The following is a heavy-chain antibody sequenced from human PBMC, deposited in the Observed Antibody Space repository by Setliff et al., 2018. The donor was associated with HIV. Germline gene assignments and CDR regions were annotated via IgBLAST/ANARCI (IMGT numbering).Heavy chain of an antibody. D-gene: IGHD2-8*02. V-gene: IGHV4-34*01. CDR3: ARGRGDIVLLVYTYPPDY. J-gene: IGHJ4*02. CDR1: GGSFSGYY. CDR2: INHSGST. Sequence: KPSETLSLTCAVYGGSFSGYYWSWIRQPPGKGLEWIGEINHSGSTNYNPSLESRVTISVDTSKNQFSLKLSSVTAADTAVYYCARGRGDIVLLVYTYPPDYWGQGKLVTVSS.